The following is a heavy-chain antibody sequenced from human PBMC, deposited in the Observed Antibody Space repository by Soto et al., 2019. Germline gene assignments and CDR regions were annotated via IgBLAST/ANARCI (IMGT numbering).Heavy chain of an antibody. CDR3: ARAHVPCDCGRCYVFPLDD. Sequence: AGSLRLSCAASGFTVSSKYMSWIRQAPGKGMKRDSLIQSGGPTYYADSVEGRFTISRDNYENTVNLQMDSLRPDDTGVYYYARAHVPCDCGRCYVFPLDDWGKGTMVTVSS. CDR1: GFTVSSKY. J-gene: IGHJ6*04. CDR2: IQSGGPT. D-gene: IGHD2-15*01. V-gene: IGHV3-66*01.